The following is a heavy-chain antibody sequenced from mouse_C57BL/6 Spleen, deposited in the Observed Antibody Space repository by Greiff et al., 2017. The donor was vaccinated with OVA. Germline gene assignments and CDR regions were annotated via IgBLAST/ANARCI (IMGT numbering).Heavy chain of an antibody. Sequence: VQLKESGPVLVKPGPSVKISCKASGFTFTDYYMHWVKQSHGKSLEWIGLVYPYNGGTSYNQKFKGKATLTVDTSSSTAYMELNSLTSEDSAVYYCARVYYYGSSEDFDYWGQGTTLTVSS. D-gene: IGHD1-1*01. CDR1: GFTFTDYY. V-gene: IGHV1-36*01. CDR3: ARVYYYGSSEDFDY. J-gene: IGHJ2*01. CDR2: VYPYNGGT.